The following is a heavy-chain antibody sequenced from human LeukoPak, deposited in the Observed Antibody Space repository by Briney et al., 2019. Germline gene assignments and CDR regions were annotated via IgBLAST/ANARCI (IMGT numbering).Heavy chain of an antibody. CDR2: IYHSGST. D-gene: IGHD1-26*01. CDR1: GGSISSGYY. CDR3: ARDGGVGAAFDY. V-gene: IGHV4-38-2*02. J-gene: IGHJ4*02. Sequence: SETLSLTCTVSGGSISSGYYWGWIRQPPGKGLEWIGSIYHSGSTYYNPSLKSRVTISVDTSKNQFSLKLSSVTAADTAVYYCARDGGVGAAFDYWGQGTLVTVSS.